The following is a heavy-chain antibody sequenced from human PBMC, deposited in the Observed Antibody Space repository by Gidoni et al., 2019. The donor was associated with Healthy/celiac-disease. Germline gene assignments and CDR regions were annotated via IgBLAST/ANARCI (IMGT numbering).Heavy chain of an antibody. CDR3: ARGTTTVTRGWFDP. CDR1: GYSISSGYF. CDR2: IYPSGST. D-gene: IGHD4-17*01. V-gene: IGHV4-38-2*01. Sequence: QVQLQESGPGLVKPSETLSLPCAVSGYSISSGYFWGWIRQPPGKGLEWIGSIYPSGSTYYNPSLKSRVTISVDTSKNQFSLKLSSVTAADTAVYYCARGTTTVTRGWFDPWGQGTLVTVSS. J-gene: IGHJ5*02.